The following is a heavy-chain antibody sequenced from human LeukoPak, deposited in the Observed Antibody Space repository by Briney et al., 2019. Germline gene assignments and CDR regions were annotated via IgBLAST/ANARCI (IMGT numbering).Heavy chain of an antibody. J-gene: IGHJ4*02. V-gene: IGHV3-48*01. CDR1: GFTFSSYS. CDR3: ARETHLNYYYGSGSYYN. CDR2: ISSSSSTI. D-gene: IGHD3-10*01. Sequence: GGSLRLSCAASGFTFSSYSMNWVRQAPGKGLEWASYISSSSSTIYYADSVKGRFTISRDNAKNSLYLQMNSLRAEDTAVYYCARETHLNYYYGSGSYYNWGQGTLVTVSS.